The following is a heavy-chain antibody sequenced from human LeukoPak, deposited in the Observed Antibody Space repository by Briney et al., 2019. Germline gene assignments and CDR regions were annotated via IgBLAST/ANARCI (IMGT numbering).Heavy chain of an antibody. CDR3: AAPGGSGSSGYGMDV. J-gene: IGHJ6*04. V-gene: IGHV3-30*03. D-gene: IGHD3-10*01. CDR1: RFTFRSYR. CDR2: ISYDGSNK. Sequence: PGRSLRLSCAASRFTFRSYRMHWVPQAPGKGLEGVVVISYDGSNKYQTDYVKGRFTISRDNSKNTLYLQMNSLRAEDTAVYYCAAPGGSGSSGYGMDVWGKGTTVTVSS.